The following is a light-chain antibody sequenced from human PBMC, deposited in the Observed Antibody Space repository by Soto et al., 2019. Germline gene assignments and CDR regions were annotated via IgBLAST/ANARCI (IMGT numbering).Light chain of an antibody. CDR2: DAS. CDR3: QQYGNSPIT. V-gene: IGKV3-20*01. Sequence: EIVLTQSPGTLSLSPGERATLSCRASQSVDSNLAWYQQKPGQAPRLLIYDASTRATGVPARISGSGSGTDFTLTISRLEPEDFAVYYCQQYGNSPITFGQGTRLEIK. J-gene: IGKJ5*01. CDR1: QSVDSN.